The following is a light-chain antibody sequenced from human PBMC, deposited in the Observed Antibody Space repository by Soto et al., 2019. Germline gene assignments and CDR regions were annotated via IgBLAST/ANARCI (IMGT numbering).Light chain of an antibody. J-gene: IGKJ1*01. CDR2: TAS. CDR1: QGISSD. V-gene: IGKV1-9*01. CDR3: QHLHGYPNT. Sequence: DIQLTQSPSFLSASVGDRVTITCRASQGISSDLAWYQQKPGKAPKLLIYTASTLQSGVPSRFSGSGSGTEFTLTINSLQPEEFAAYYCQHLHGYPNTCGQGTTVEI.